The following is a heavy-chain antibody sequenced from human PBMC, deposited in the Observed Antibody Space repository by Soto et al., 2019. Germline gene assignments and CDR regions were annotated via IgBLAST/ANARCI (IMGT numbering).Heavy chain of an antibody. V-gene: IGHV4-59*01. Sequence: SETLSLSCTVSGGSISSYYWSWIRQPPGKGLEWIGYIYYSGSTNYNPSLKSRVTISVDTSKNQFSLKLSSVTAADTAVYYCARAYGGYADYWGQGALVPVSS. CDR2: IYYSGST. CDR3: ARAYGGYADY. J-gene: IGHJ4*02. CDR1: GGSISSYY. D-gene: IGHD5-12*01.